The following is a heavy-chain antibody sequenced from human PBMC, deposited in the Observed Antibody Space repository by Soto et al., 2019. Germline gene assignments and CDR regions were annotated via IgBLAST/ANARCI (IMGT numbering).Heavy chain of an antibody. CDR3: ARHPSAFWFDP. Sequence: QLQLQESGPGLVKPSETLSLTCSVSGGSISSSSYFWGWIRQPPGKGLEWIGSIYYSGSTYYNPSLTSRVPVSVGTSTNQFSLQLSSVTAADTAVYYCARHPSAFWFDPWGPGTLVTVSS. CDR2: IYYSGST. J-gene: IGHJ5*02. D-gene: IGHD6-19*01. V-gene: IGHV4-39*01. CDR1: GGSISSSSYF.